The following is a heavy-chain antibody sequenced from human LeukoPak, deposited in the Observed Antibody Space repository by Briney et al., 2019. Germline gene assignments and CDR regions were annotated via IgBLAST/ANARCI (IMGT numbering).Heavy chain of an antibody. CDR1: GGSINGYY. V-gene: IGHV4-59*01. Sequence: SETLSLTCTVSGGSINGYYWSWIRQPPEKGLEGIGYVYYSASTNYSPSLKSRVTISVDTSKKQFSLRLGSVTAAETAVYFCARGIMTTVPTFDYWGQGTLVTVSS. CDR3: ARGIMTTVPTFDY. CDR2: VYYSAST. J-gene: IGHJ4*02. D-gene: IGHD4-17*01.